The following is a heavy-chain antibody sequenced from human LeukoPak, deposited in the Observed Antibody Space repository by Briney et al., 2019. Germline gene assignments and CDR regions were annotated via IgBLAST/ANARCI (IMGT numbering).Heavy chain of an antibody. D-gene: IGHD5-12*01. CDR1: GFTFSSYA. V-gene: IGHV3-30-3*01. CDR3: ARTDPGSGYDFVGRWGYYYHGMDV. CDR2: ISYDGNNK. J-gene: IGHJ6*02. Sequence: GRSLRLSCAASGFTFSSYAMHWVRQAPGKGLEWVAVISYDGNNKYYADSVKGRFTISRDNSKNTLYLQMNSLRAEDTAVYYCARTDPGSGYDFVGRWGYYYHGMDVWGQGTTVTVSS.